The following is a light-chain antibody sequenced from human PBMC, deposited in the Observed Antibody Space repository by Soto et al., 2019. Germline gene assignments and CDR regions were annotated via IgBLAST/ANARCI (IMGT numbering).Light chain of an antibody. CDR2: ETD. Sequence: QSVLTQPPSVSAAPGQEVTIACSGSNSNIGIDYVAWYQHLPGTAPKLVIYETDKRPSGIPDRFSGSKSGTSATLCITGLQTGDEADYYCATWDNSLGVVVFGGGTKVTVL. V-gene: IGLV1-51*01. CDR3: ATWDNSLGVVV. J-gene: IGLJ3*02. CDR1: NSNIGIDY.